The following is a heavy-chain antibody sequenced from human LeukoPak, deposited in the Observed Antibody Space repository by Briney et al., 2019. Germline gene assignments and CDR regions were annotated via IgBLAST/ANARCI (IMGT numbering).Heavy chain of an antibody. D-gene: IGHD6-13*01. Sequence: GRSLRLSCAASGFNFSIYGMHWVRQAPGKGLEWVAVISYDGTNKYYADSVKGRFTISRDNSKNTLYLEVNSLRSEDTAVYYCAKVLGGESSSWHGHHWGQGTLVTVSS. J-gene: IGHJ5*02. CDR2: ISYDGTNK. CDR1: GFNFSIYG. V-gene: IGHV3-30*18. CDR3: AKVLGGESSSWHGHH.